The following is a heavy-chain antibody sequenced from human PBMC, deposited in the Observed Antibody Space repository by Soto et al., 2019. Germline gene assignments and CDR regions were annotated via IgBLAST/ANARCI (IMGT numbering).Heavy chain of an antibody. D-gene: IGHD5-12*01. CDR3: ARVSGYYLPDY. Sequence: QVQLVHSGAEEKKPGASVKVSCKASGYTFTNYAMHWVRQAPGQRLEWMGWINAGNGNTKYSQKFQGRVTITRDTSASTAYMELSTLRSEDTAVYSCARVSGYYLPDYWGQGTLVTVS. CDR2: INAGNGNT. V-gene: IGHV1-3*05. J-gene: IGHJ4*02. CDR1: GYTFTNYA.